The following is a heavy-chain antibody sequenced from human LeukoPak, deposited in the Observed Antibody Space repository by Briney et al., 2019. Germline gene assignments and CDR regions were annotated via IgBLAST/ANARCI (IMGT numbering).Heavy chain of an antibody. D-gene: IGHD1-26*01. CDR3: AKDLASGELLGALVPSALDY. CDR2: IRYDGGNK. J-gene: IGHJ4*02. Sequence: PGGSLRLSCAASGFTFSRNGMSWVRQAPGKGLEWVAFIRYDGGNKYYADSVKGRFTISRDNSKNTLYLQMNSLRAEDTAVYYCAKDLASGELLGALVPSALDYWGQGTLVTVSS. CDR1: GFTFSRNG. V-gene: IGHV3-30*02.